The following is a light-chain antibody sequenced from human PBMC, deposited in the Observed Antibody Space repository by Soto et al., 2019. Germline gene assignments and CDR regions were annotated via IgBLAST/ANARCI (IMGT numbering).Light chain of an antibody. CDR1: QSVGSTY. CDR2: DAS. V-gene: IGKV3-20*01. Sequence: ENILTQSPGTLSLSPGERATLSCRASQSVGSTYLGWYQQKPGQAPRLLIYDASSRATGIPDRFSGSVSGTDFTLTISSLEPEDFAVYYCQQYVSSPYSFGQGTKLEI. CDR3: QQYVSSPYS. J-gene: IGKJ2*01.